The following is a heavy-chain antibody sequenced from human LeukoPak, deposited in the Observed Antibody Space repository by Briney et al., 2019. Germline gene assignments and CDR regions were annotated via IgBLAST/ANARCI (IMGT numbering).Heavy chain of an antibody. CDR1: GGSIGNFY. D-gene: IGHD3-10*01. V-gene: IGHV3-9*01. J-gene: IGHJ6*02. CDR2: ISWNRGSI. CDR3: AKQYGSGSYYSVYGMDV. Sequence: LSLTCTVSGGSIGNFYWSWIRQPPGKGLEWVSGISWNRGSIGYADSVKGRFTISRDNAKNSLYLQMGSLRAEDTALYYCAKQYGSGSYYSVYGMDVWGQGTTVTVSS.